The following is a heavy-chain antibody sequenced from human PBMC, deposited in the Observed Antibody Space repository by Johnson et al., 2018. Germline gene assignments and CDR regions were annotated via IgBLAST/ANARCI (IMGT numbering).Heavy chain of an antibody. CDR2: IKSKTDGGTP. D-gene: IGHD1-14*01. V-gene: IGHV3-15*01. Sequence: EVQLLESGGGLVKPGGSLSLSCAASGFTFSNAWMSWVRQAPGTGLAWVGRIKSKTDGGTPDYAAPVTGRFTIPRDDSKIPLYRQMNGLKTEATAVYYCTTGTGTGGFYYYYGMDVWGQGTTVTVSS. CDR3: TTGTGTGGFYYYYGMDV. CDR1: GFTFSNAW. J-gene: IGHJ6*02.